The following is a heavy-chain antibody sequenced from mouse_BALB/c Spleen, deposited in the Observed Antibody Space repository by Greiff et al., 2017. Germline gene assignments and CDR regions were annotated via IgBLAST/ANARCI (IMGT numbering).Heavy chain of an antibody. CDR1: GFTFSSFG. Sequence: EVQVVESGGGLVQPGGSRKLSCAASGFTFSSFGMHWVRQAPEKGLEWVAYISSGSSTIYYADTVKGRFTISRDNPKNTLFLQMTSLRSEDTAMYYCARWGYGSSYDYYAMDYWGQGTSVTVSS. CDR2: ISSGSSTI. CDR3: ARWGYGSSYDYYAMDY. D-gene: IGHD1-1*01. J-gene: IGHJ4*01. V-gene: IGHV5-17*02.